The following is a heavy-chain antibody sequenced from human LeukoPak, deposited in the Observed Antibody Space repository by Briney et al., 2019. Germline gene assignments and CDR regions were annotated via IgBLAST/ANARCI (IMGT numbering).Heavy chain of an antibody. CDR2: ICGTGDTT. CDR1: GFTFSTYA. D-gene: IGHD2-2*01. CDR3: AKDNRLMRYGGTTSCHPFDY. V-gene: IGHV3-23*01. J-gene: IGHJ4*02. Sequence: GGCLRLSCAASGFTFSTYATRCVRQAPGKGLEWGLGICGTGDTTYHAASGKGRFTISRDNSKNTLYLQMNSLRAEDTAVYYCAKDNRLMRYGGTTSCHPFDYWGQGTLVTVSS.